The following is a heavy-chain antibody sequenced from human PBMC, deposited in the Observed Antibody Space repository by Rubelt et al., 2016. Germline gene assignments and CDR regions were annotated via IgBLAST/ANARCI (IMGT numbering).Heavy chain of an antibody. V-gene: IGHV4-34*01. D-gene: IGHD5-24*01. J-gene: IGHJ6*02. CDR3: ARGERWLQFYYYGMDV. CDR1: GGSFSDYY. Sequence: QLQLQQWGAGQLKPSETLSLTCVVNGGSFSDYYWSWIRQPPGKGLAWIGEITHSGSTNYNPSLKSRVTITVETSKNQSSMKLGSGSAADTAVYYCARGERWLQFYYYGMDVWGQGTTVTVSS. CDR2: ITHSGST.